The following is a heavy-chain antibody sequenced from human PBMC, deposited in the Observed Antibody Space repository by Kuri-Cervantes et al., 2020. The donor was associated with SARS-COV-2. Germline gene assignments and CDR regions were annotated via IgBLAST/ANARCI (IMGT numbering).Heavy chain of an antibody. V-gene: IGHV1-69*06. CDR1: GGTFSSYA. J-gene: IGHJ4*02. CDR3: ARATGPPGYFDY. Sequence: LVKVSCKASGGTFSSYAISWVRQAPGQGLEWMGGIIPIFGTANYAQKFQGRVTMTEDTSTDTAYMELSSLRSEDTAVYYCARATGPPGYFDYWGQGTLVTVSS. CDR2: IIPIFGTA.